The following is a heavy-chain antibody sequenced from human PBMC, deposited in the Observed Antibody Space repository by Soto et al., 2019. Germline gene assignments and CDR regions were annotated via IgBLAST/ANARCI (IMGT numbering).Heavy chain of an antibody. D-gene: IGHD6-13*01. CDR2: ISWSSGNI. CDR3: ARGGSGALTAAAGRTNWCDP. Sequence: EVQLVESGGGVVQPGRSLRLSCTGSGFTFDDYAMYWVRQRPGAGLEWVAGISWSSGNIAHADSVKGRFTVSRDNDMSSLYLQMNSLRVEDTAMYYCARGGSGALTAAAGRTNWCDPWGQGTLVIVSS. CDR1: GFTFDDYA. V-gene: IGHV3-9*01. J-gene: IGHJ5*02.